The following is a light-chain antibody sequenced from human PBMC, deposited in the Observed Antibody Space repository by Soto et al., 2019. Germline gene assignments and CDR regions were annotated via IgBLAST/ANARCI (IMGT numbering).Light chain of an antibody. CDR3: QQYNGFWT. CDR2: EAS. Sequence: DIQMTQSPSTLSASVGDRVTITCRASQSISGSLAWYQQKPGKAPQLLIYEASNLKSGDPSRFSGSGSGTEYTLTISSLQPDDSASYYCQQYNGFWTFGQGTRVEI. CDR1: QSISGS. J-gene: IGKJ1*01. V-gene: IGKV1-5*03.